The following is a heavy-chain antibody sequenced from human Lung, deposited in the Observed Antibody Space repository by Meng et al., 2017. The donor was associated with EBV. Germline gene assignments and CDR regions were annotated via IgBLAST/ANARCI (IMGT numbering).Heavy chain of an antibody. Sequence: QVQRARAWGGLVKPGGSLRLSCAASGFHFSDYYMNWIRQAPGKGLEWVSYITSSGGTIYYADSVKGRFTISRDNAKGSLYLQMNSLRADDTAVYYCARSPRGIIVLGRDYGMDVWGQGTTVTVSS. V-gene: IGHV3-11*01. D-gene: IGHD3-10*01. CDR1: GFHFSDYY. CDR3: ARSPRGIIVLGRDYGMDV. CDR2: ITSSGGTI. J-gene: IGHJ6*02.